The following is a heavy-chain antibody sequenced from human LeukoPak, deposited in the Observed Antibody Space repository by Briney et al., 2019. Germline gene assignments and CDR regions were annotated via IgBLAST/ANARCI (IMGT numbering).Heavy chain of an antibody. D-gene: IGHD4-23*01. J-gene: IGHJ2*01. CDR1: GGSISSYY. CDR3: ARVRQTDYGGAYWYFDL. Sequence: SETLSLTCSVSGGSISSYYWSWIRQPPGKGLEWIGYIYFSGSTNYNPSLTSRVTISVDTSKHQFSLKLSSVTAADTAVYYCARVRQTDYGGAYWYFDLWGRGTLVTVSS. V-gene: IGHV4-59*08. CDR2: IYFSGST.